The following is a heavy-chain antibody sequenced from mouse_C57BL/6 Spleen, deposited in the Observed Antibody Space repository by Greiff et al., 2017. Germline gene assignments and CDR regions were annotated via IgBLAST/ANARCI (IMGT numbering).Heavy chain of an antibody. CDR3: ASGYYAMDY. Sequence: QVHVKQSGAELVKPGASVKMSCKASGYTFTSYWITWVKQRPGQGLEWIGDIYPGSGSTNYNEKFKSKATLTVDTSSSTAYMQLSSLTSEDSAVYYCASGYYAMDYWGQGTSVTVSS. J-gene: IGHJ4*01. V-gene: IGHV1-55*01. CDR2: IYPGSGST. CDR1: GYTFTSYW.